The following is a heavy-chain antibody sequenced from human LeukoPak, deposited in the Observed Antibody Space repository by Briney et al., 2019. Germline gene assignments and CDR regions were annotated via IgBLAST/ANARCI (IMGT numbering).Heavy chain of an antibody. J-gene: IGHJ4*02. CDR1: GYSFTSYW. V-gene: IGHV5-51*01. CDR3: ARRYSDSWYVFDY. Sequence: GESLKISCEGSGYSFTSYWIGWVCQMPGKGLEWMGIIYPGDSATRNSPSFQGQVTISADKSISTAYLQWSSLKASDTAMYYCARRYSDSWYVFDYWGQGTLVIVSS. D-gene: IGHD6-13*01. CDR2: IYPGDSAT.